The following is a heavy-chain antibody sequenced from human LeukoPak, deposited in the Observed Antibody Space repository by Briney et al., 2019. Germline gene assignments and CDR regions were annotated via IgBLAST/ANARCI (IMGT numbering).Heavy chain of an antibody. CDR2: INSDGSST. V-gene: IGHV3-74*01. CDR1: GFXFSSYW. J-gene: IGHJ4*02. CDR3: AKDYDVLTGYFSDFGY. D-gene: IGHD3-9*01. Sequence: PGGSLRLSCAASGFXFSSYWMHWVRQAPGKGLVWVSRINSDGSSTSYADSVKGRFTISRDNAKNTLYLQMNSLRAEDTAVYYCAKDYDVLTGYFSDFGYWGQGTLVTVSS.